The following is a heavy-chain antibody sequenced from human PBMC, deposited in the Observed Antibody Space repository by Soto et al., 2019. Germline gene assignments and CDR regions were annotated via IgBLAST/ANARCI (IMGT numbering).Heavy chain of an antibody. J-gene: IGHJ6*02. CDR1: GITFSNAW. CDR2: IKSITDGGTT. CDR3: TTDSADIVVVPATFGMDV. D-gene: IGHD2-2*01. V-gene: IGHV3-15*01. Sequence: SLRLSCAASGITFSNAWMTWVRQAPGKGLEWVGRIKSITDGGTTDYAAPVKGRFTISRDDSKDTLYLQMNNLRTEDTAVYHCTTDSADIVVVPATFGMDVWGQGTTVTVSS.